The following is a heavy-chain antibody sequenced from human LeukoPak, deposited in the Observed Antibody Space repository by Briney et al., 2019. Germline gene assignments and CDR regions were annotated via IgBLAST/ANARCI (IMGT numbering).Heavy chain of an antibody. CDR3: ARARGTYYDILTGYSNFDY. J-gene: IGHJ4*02. V-gene: IGHV1-18*01. Sequence: ASVKVSCKASGYTFTSYGISWVRQAPGQGREWVGWISAYNGNTNYAQKLQGRVTMTTDTSTSTAYLELRSLRSDDTAVYYCARARGTYYDILTGYSNFDYWGQGTLVTVSS. CDR2: ISAYNGNT. CDR1: GYTFTSYG. D-gene: IGHD3-9*01.